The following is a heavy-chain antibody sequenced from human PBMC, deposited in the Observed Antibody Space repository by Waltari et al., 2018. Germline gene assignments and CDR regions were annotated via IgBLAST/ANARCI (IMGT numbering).Heavy chain of an antibody. D-gene: IGHD6-13*01. Sequence: QLQLQESGPGLVKPSETLSLTCTVSGGSISSSSYYWGWIRQPPGKGLEWIGSIYYSGSTYYNPSLKSRVTISVDTSKNQFSLKLSSVTAADTAVYYCARLGDSSLIDYWGQGTLVTVSS. CDR1: GGSISSSSYY. V-gene: IGHV4-39*01. CDR2: IYYSGST. J-gene: IGHJ4*02. CDR3: ARLGDSSLIDY.